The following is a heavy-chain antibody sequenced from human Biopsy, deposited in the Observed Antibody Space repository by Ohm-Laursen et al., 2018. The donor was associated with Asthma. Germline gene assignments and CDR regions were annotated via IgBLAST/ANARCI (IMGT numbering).Heavy chain of an antibody. CDR1: GFTFSSFG. CDR2: ISFDGSNK. V-gene: IGHV3-30*03. CDR3: ASYEVVTAIRPMDV. J-gene: IGHJ6*02. Sequence: SLRLSCAASGFTFSSFGMHWVRQAPGKGLEWVAVISFDGSNKYYGDSVKGRFTIARDNSKNTVYLQMNSLRAEDTAVYYCASYEVVTAIRPMDVWGQGTTVTVSS. D-gene: IGHD2-21*02.